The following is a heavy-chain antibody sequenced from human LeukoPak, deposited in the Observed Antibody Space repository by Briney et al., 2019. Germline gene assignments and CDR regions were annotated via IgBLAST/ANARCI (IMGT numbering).Heavy chain of an antibody. CDR1: GFTFSSYA. V-gene: IGHV3-23*01. Sequence: GGSLRLSCAASGFTFSSYAMSWVRQAPGRGLEWVSAISGSGGSTYYADSVKGRFTISRDNSKNTLYLQMNSLRAEDTAVYYCAKCLFYDSSGNDYWGQGTLVTVSS. J-gene: IGHJ4*02. CDR2: ISGSGGST. D-gene: IGHD3-22*01. CDR3: AKCLFYDSSGNDY.